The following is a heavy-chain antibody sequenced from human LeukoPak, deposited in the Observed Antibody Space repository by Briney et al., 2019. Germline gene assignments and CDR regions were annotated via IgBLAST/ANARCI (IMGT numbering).Heavy chain of an antibody. CDR1: GFTFSSYW. V-gene: IGHV3-74*01. Sequence: GSLRLSCSAPGFTFSSYWMQWVRQAPGKGLVLVSRINSDGSSTSYADSVKGRFTISRDNAKNTLYLQMNSLRAEDTAVYYCARAYYYDSSFDYWGQGTLVTVSS. J-gene: IGHJ4*02. CDR2: INSDGSST. D-gene: IGHD3-22*01. CDR3: ARAYYYDSSFDY.